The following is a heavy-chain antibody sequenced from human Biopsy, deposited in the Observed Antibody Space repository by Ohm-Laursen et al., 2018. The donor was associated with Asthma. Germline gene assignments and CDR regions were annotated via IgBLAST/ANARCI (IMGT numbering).Heavy chain of an antibody. D-gene: IGHD5-12*01. Sequence: SSVKVSCKASGYPFTSFDLNWVRLAAGQGLEWMGWMNPRSGVTNFAPKFRGRISMTRDASISTAYLEMSSLRSDDTALYCCAATGYSGYYYRTWGQGTLVTISS. CDR3: AATGYSGYYYRT. CDR1: GYPFTSFD. CDR2: MNPRSGVT. V-gene: IGHV1-8*02. J-gene: IGHJ5*02.